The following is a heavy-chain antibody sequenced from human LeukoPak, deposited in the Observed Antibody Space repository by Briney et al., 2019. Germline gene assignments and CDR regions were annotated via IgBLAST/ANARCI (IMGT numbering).Heavy chain of an antibody. CDR1: GFTFSSYG. CDR2: IWYDGSNK. CDR3: ARGLTVTKDAFDI. V-gene: IGHV3-33*01. Sequence: GGSLRLSCAASGFTFSSYGMHWVRQAPGKGLEWVAVIWYDGSNKYYADSVKGRFTISRDNSKNTLYLQMNSLRAEDTAVCYCARGLTVTKDAFDIWGQGTMVTVSS. J-gene: IGHJ3*02. D-gene: IGHD4-17*01.